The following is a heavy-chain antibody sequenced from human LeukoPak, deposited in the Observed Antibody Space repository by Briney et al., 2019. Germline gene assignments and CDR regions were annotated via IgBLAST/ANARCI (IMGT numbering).Heavy chain of an antibody. V-gene: IGHV4-39*01. D-gene: IGHD6-19*01. CDR2: VYFSGCT. CDR3: ASHLRYSSGSYNWFDP. Sequence: SETLSLTCTVSGGSVGRRNYYWAWVRQPPGKGLEWIGSVYFSGCTHYHWSLKTRVTISVDTSRNQFSLKLNSVTAADTAMYYCASHLRYSSGSYNWFDPWGQGTLVTVSS. J-gene: IGHJ5*02. CDR1: GGSVGRRNYY.